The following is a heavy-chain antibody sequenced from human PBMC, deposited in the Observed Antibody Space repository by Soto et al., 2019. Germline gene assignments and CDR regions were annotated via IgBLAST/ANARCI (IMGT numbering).Heavy chain of an antibody. CDR3: ARQGYARSFDF. CDR2: IDTGDSYI. V-gene: IGHV5-10-1*01. D-gene: IGHD5-12*01. CDR1: GNSFSSYW. Sequence: GESLKISCKGFGNSFSSYWISWVRQMPGKGLEWMGRIDTGDSYIDYSPTFQGHVTISADKSTSTAYLHWKSLQASDTAMYFCARQGYARSFDFWGQGTLVTVSS. J-gene: IGHJ4*02.